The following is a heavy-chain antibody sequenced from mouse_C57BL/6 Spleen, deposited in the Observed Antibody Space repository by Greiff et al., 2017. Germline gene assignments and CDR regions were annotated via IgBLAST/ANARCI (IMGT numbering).Heavy chain of an antibody. CDR3: ARTCVITTVVATEDYAMDY. CDR1: GFTFSYYG. Sequence: EVQGVESGGGLVKPGGSLQLSCASSGFTFSYYGMHWVRQAPEKGLEWVAYISSGSSTIYYADTVKGRFTISRDNAKNTLFLQMTSLRSEDTAMYYCARTCVITTVVATEDYAMDYWGQGTSVTVSS. D-gene: IGHD1-1*01. CDR2: ISSGSSTI. V-gene: IGHV5-17*01. J-gene: IGHJ4*01.